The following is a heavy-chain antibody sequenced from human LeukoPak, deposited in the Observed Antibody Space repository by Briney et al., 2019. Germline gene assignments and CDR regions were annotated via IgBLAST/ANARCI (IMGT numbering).Heavy chain of an antibody. V-gene: IGHV3-7*01. J-gene: IGHJ3*02. CDR3: ASSNGITANDAFDI. Sequence: PGGSMRLSCAASGFTFSSYWMSWVRQAPGKGLEWVANIKQDGSEKYYVDSVKGRFTISRDNAKNSLYLQMNSLRAEDTAVYYCASSNGITANDAFDIWGQGTMVTVSS. CDR1: GFTFSSYW. D-gene: IGHD2-8*01. CDR2: IKQDGSEK.